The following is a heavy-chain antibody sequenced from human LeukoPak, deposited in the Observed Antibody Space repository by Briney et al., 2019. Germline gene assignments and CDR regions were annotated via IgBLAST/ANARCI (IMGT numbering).Heavy chain of an antibody. V-gene: IGHV3-21*01. CDR2: ISSSSSYI. CDR1: GFTVSSTY. Sequence: GGSLRLSCAASGFTVSSTYMSWVRQAPGKGLEWVSSISSSSSYIYYADSVKGRFTISRDNAKNSLYLQMNSLRAEDTAVYYCASSRYSSSWYDGFDYWGQGTLVTVSS. D-gene: IGHD6-13*01. CDR3: ASSRYSSSWYDGFDY. J-gene: IGHJ4*02.